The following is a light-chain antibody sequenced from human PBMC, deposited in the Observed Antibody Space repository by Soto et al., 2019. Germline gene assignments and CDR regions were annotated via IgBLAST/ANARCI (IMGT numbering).Light chain of an antibody. V-gene: IGLV2-8*01. J-gene: IGLJ2*01. Sequence: QSALTQPPSASGSPGQSGTISCTGTSSDVGGYNYVSWYQQHPGKAPKLMISEVSKRPSGVPDRFSGSKSGNTASLTVSGLQAEDEADYYCSSFAGNNNLVFGGGTKVTVL. CDR1: SSDVGGYNY. CDR2: EVS. CDR3: SSFAGNNNLV.